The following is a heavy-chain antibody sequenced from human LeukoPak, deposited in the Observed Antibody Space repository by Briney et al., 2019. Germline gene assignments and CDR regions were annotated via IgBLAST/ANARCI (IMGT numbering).Heavy chain of an antibody. D-gene: IGHD6-19*01. V-gene: IGHV1-2*06. CDR3: ARPLIAVAGTTWGFDY. Sequence: ASVKVSCEASGYTFTGYYMHWVRQAPGQGLEWMGRINPNSGGTNYAQKFQGRVTMTRDTSISTAYMELSRLRSDDTAVYYCARPLIAVAGTTWGFDYWGQGTLVTVSS. CDR2: INPNSGGT. CDR1: GYTFTGYY. J-gene: IGHJ4*02.